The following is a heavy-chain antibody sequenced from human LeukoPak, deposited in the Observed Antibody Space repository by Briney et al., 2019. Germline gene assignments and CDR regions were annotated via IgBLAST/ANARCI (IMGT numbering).Heavy chain of an antibody. CDR2: INHSGST. D-gene: IGHD5-18*01. CDR3: ARGLNTAMVIFDY. Sequence: PSETLSPTCAVYGGSFSGYYWSWIRQPPGKGLEWIGEINHSGSTNYNPSLKSRVTISVDTSKNQFSLKLSSVTAADTAVYYCARGLNTAMVIFDYWGQGTLVTVSS. J-gene: IGHJ4*02. V-gene: IGHV4-34*01. CDR1: GGSFSGYY.